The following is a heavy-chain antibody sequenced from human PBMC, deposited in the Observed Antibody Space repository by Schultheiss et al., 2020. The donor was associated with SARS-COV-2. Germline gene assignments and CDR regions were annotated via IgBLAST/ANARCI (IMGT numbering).Heavy chain of an antibody. J-gene: IGHJ4*02. CDR3: AKQRVKQAATGPFDY. CDR1: GFTFSSYA. CDR2: ISWNSGSI. Sequence: SLKISCAASGFTFSSYAMHWVRQAPGKGLEWVSGISWNSGSIGYADSVKGRFTISRDNSKNTLYLQMNSLRAEDTAVYYCAKQRVKQAATGPFDYWGQGTLVTVSS. D-gene: IGHD2-15*01. V-gene: IGHV3-9*01.